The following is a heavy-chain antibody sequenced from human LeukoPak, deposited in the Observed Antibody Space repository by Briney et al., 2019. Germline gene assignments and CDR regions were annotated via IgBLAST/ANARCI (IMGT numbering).Heavy chain of an antibody. CDR1: GFTFSSYS. V-gene: IGHV3-21*01. J-gene: IGHJ4*02. Sequence: PGGSLRLSCAASGFTFSSYSMNWVRQAPGKGLEWVSSISSSSYIYYADSVTGRFTISRDNAKNSLYLQMNSLRAEDTAVYYCAREVREYQLLGSIDYWGQGTLVTVSS. CDR3: AREVREYQLLGSIDY. D-gene: IGHD2-2*01. CDR2: ISSSSYI.